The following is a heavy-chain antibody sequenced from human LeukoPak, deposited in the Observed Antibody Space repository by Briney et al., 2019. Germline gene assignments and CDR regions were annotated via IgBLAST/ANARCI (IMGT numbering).Heavy chain of an antibody. Sequence: ASVKVSCKASGYTFTGYYMHWVRQAPGQGLEWMGWINPNGGGTNYAQKFQGRVTMTRDTSISTAYMELSRLRSDDTAVYYCARDVSYYGYDAFDIWGQGTMVTVSS. D-gene: IGHD1-26*01. CDR1: GYTFTGYY. CDR2: INPNGGGT. V-gene: IGHV1-2*02. CDR3: ARDVSYYGYDAFDI. J-gene: IGHJ3*02.